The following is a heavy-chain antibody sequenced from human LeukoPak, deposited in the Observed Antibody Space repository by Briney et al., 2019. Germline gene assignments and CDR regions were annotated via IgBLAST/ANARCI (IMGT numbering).Heavy chain of an antibody. CDR2: TYYRSKWYN. CDR1: GDSVSSNSVA. J-gene: IGHJ5*02. CDR3: ARDFFGDTMVRDHNWFDP. Sequence: SQTLSVTCAISGDSVSSNSVAWNWIRQSPSRGLEWLGRTYYRSKWYNDYAVSVKSRITINPDTSKNQFSLQLNSVTPEDTAVYYCARDFFGDTMVRDHNWFDPWGQGTLVTVSS. D-gene: IGHD3-10*01. V-gene: IGHV6-1*01.